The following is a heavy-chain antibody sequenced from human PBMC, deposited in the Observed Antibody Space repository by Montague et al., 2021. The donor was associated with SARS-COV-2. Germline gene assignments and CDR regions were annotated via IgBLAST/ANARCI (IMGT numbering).Heavy chain of an antibody. CDR3: ARVGSQVVPGTCEYFQH. V-gene: IGHV4-59*13. Sequence: SETLSLTCTVSGGSINNDNCCWSWQPPRTGQGLVWIRFFCGGSATYNNSLQRRVTITVEKSKNQQSLNLNSVSTAATAVDYCARVGSQVVPGTCEYFQHWGQGILVSVSS. D-gene: IGHD1-1*01. CDR2: FCGGSA. J-gene: IGHJ1*01. CDR1: GGSINNDN.